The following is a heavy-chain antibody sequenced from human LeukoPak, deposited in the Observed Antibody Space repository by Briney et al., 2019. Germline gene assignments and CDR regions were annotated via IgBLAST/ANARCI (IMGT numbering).Heavy chain of an antibody. CDR3: AKDLGIVATTGPFDY. J-gene: IGHJ4*02. CDR1: GFTFSSYG. CDR2: ISYDGSNK. D-gene: IGHD5-12*01. Sequence: PGGSLRLSCAASGFTFSSYGMHWVRQAPGKGLEWVAVISYDGSNKYYADSVKGRFTISRDNSKNTLYLQMNSLRAEDTAVYYCAKDLGIVATTGPFDYWGQGTLVTVSS. V-gene: IGHV3-30*18.